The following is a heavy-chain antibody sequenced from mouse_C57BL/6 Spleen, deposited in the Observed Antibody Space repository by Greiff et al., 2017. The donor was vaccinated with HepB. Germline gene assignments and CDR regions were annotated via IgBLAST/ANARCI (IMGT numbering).Heavy chain of an antibody. J-gene: IGHJ4*01. CDR3: ARHLYGSYAMDY. D-gene: IGHD1-1*01. CDR1: GFSLTSYG. V-gene: IGHV2-6-1*01. CDR2: IWSDGST. Sequence: VKLMESGPGLVAPSQSLSITCTVSGFSLTSYGVHWVRQPPGKGLEWLVVIWSDGSTTYNSALKSRLSISKDNSKSQVFLKMNSLQTDDTAMYYCARHLYGSYAMDYWGQGTSVTVSS.